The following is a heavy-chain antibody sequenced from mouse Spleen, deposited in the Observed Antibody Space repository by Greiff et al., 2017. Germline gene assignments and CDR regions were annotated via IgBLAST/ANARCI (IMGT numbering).Heavy chain of an antibody. CDR1: GYTFTSYW. CDR3: ARSVSVLYYFDY. V-gene: IGHV1-50*01. Sequence: VQLQQPGAELVKPGASVQLSCKTSGYTFTSYWMQWVKQRPGQGLEWIGEIDPSDTYTNYNQKFKGKATLTVDTSSSTAYMQLSSLTSEDSAVYYCARSVSVLYYFDYWGQGTTLTVSS. J-gene: IGHJ2*01. CDR2: IDPSDTYT.